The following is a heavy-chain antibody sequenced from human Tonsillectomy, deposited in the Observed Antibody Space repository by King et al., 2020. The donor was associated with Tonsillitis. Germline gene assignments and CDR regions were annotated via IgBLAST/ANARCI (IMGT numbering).Heavy chain of an antibody. D-gene: IGHD6-19*01. CDR2: ISYDGNIK. CDR3: AKEDYSGCPFES. Sequence: HVQLVQSGGGVVQPGGSLRLSCGASGFTFSSYAMHWVRQAPGKGLEWVAFISYDGNIKYYADSVKCRFTISRDNSKNTLYVQMNSLQPEDTAVFYCAKEDYSGCPFESWGQGTPVTVSS. J-gene: IGHJ4*02. V-gene: IGHV3-30*02. CDR1: GFTFSSYA.